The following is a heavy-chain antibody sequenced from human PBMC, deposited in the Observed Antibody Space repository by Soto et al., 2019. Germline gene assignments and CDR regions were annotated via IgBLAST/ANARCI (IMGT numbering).Heavy chain of an antibody. CDR2: ISAYNGNT. CDR1: GYTFTNYG. Sequence: QVQLVQSGAEVKKPGASVKVSCKASGYTFTNYGISWVRQAPGQVLEWMGWISAYNGNTTYAQKLQVRFTMTTDTSTSTGYMELRSLRSDDTAVDYCARDSPPVDYWGQGTLVTVSS. V-gene: IGHV1-18*01. CDR3: ARDSPPVDY. J-gene: IGHJ4*02.